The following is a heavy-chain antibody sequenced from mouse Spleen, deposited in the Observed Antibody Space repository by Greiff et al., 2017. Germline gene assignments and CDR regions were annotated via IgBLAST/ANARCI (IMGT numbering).Heavy chain of an antibody. J-gene: IGHJ3*01. V-gene: IGHV1-39*01. CDR2: INPNYGTT. CDR3: ARGDSNYVRFAY. CDR1: GYSFTDYN. D-gene: IGHD2-5*01. Sequence: EVQLVESGTVLARPGASVKISCKASGYSFTDYNMNWVKQSNGKSLEWIGVINPNYGTTSYNQKFKGKATLTVDQSSSTAYMQLNSLTSEDSAVYYCARGDSNYVRFAYWGQGTLVTVSA.